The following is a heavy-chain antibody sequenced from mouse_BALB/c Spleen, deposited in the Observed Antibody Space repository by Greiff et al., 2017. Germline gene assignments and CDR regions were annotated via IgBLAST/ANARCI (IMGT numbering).Heavy chain of an antibody. CDR1: GFTFSSYT. CDR2: ISNGGGST. Sequence: EVQLQESGGGLVQPGGSLKLSCAASGFTFSSYTMSWVRQTPEKRLEWVAYISNGGGSTYYPDTVKGRFTISRDNAKNTLYLQMSSLKSEDTAMYYCARRDGYSWYFDVWGAGTTVTVSS. V-gene: IGHV5-12-2*01. J-gene: IGHJ1*01. CDR3: ARRDGYSWYFDV. D-gene: IGHD2-3*01.